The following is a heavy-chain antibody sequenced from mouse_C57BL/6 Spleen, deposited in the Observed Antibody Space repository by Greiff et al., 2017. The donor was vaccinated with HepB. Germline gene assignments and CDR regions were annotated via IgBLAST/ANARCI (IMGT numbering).Heavy chain of an antibody. Sequence: VQLQQSGAELVRPGASVTLSCKASGYTFTDYEMHWVKQTPVHGLEWIGAIDPETGGTAYNQKFKGKAILTADKSSSTAYMELRSLTSEDSAVYYCTRGRDLELGPFAYWGQGTLVTVSA. CDR1: GYTFTDYE. D-gene: IGHD4-1*01. J-gene: IGHJ3*01. V-gene: IGHV1-15*01. CDR2: IDPETGGT. CDR3: TRGRDLELGPFAY.